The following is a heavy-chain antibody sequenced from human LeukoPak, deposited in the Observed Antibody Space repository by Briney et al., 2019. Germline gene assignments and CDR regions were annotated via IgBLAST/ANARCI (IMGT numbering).Heavy chain of an antibody. Sequence: GGGLRLSCAASGFTFSSDAMSWVRQAPGKGLEWVSAISGSGGRTYYADSVKRRFTSSRDNSKNRLYLQMNSLRAEDTAVYYCAKSEGVYYDILTGYSYYFDYWGQGTLVTASS. CDR2: ISGSGGRT. CDR1: GFTFSSDA. J-gene: IGHJ4*02. V-gene: IGHV3-23*01. D-gene: IGHD3-9*01. CDR3: AKSEGVYYDILTGYSYYFDY.